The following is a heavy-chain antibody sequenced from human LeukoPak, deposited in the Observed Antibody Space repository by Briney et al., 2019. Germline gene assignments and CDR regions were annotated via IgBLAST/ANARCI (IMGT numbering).Heavy chain of an antibody. V-gene: IGHV1-69*05. J-gene: IGHJ4*02. Sequence: ASVKVSCKASGYTFTGYYMHWVRQAPGQGLEWMGRIIPIFGTANYAQKFQGRVPITTDESTSTAYMELSSLRSEDTAVYYCASGDSSGWYGDYWGQGTLVTVSS. CDR3: ASGDSSGWYGDY. CDR1: GYTFTGYY. D-gene: IGHD6-19*01. CDR2: IIPIFGTA.